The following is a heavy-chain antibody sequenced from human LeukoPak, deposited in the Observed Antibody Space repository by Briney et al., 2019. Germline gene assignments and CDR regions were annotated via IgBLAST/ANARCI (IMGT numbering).Heavy chain of an antibody. Sequence: GESLKISCKGSGYSFTSYWIAWVRQMPGEGLEWMGIIYPGDSDARYSPSFQGQVTISVDKSINTAYLQWSSLKASDTAIYCCARTGGHSSNWPFDYWGQGSLVTVSS. CDR2: IYPGDSDA. CDR3: ARTGGHSSNWPFDY. J-gene: IGHJ4*02. V-gene: IGHV5-51*01. CDR1: GYSFTSYW. D-gene: IGHD6-13*01.